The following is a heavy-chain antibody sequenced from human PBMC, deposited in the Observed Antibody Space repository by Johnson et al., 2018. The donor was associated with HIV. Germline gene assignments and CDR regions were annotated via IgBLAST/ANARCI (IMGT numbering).Heavy chain of an antibody. D-gene: IGHD6-13*01. CDR3: AKEANPYSSSWYGDAFDI. CDR2: IWYDGTNK. Sequence: QVQLVESGGGVVQPGRSLRLSCAASGFTFSSYGMHWVRQAPGKGLEWVAVIWYDGTNKYYADSVKGRFTISRDNSKNTLDLQMNSLRAEDTAVYYCAKEANPYSSSWYGDAFDIWGQGTMVTVSS. J-gene: IGHJ3*02. CDR1: GFTFSSYG. V-gene: IGHV3-33*06.